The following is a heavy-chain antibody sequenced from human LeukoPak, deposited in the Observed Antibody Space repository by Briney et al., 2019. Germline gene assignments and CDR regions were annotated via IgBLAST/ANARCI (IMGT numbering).Heavy chain of an antibody. Sequence: GGSLRLSCAASRFTFNSYAMSWVRQAPGKGLEWVANIKQDGSEKYYMDSVKGRFTISRDNAKNSLYLQMNSLRAEDTAVYYCASDKLDYWGQGTLVTVSS. V-gene: IGHV3-7*01. CDR2: IKQDGSEK. CDR1: RFTFNSYA. CDR3: ASDKLDY. J-gene: IGHJ4*02.